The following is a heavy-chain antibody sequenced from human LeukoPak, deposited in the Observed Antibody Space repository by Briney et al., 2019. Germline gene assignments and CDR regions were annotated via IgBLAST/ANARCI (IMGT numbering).Heavy chain of an antibody. CDR1: GGSISSGGYS. CDR3: ARYCTNGVCDDY. CDR2: IYHSGST. Sequence: SETLSLTCAVSGGSISSGGYSWSWIRQPPGKGLEWIGYIYHSGSTYYNPSLKSRVTISVDRSKNQFSLKLSSVTAADTAVYYCARYCTNGVCDDYWGQGTLVTVSS. V-gene: IGHV4-30-2*01. J-gene: IGHJ4*02. D-gene: IGHD2-8*01.